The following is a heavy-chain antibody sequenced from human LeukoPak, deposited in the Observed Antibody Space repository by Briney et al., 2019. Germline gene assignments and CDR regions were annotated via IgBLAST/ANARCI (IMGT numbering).Heavy chain of an antibody. CDR3: ARGRASDY. V-gene: IGHV3-66*02. D-gene: IGHD1-26*01. J-gene: IGHJ4*02. CDR1: GLTASSNY. Sequence: GSLRLSCAASGLTASSNYMSWVRQAPGKGREWVAVIYSGGSTYYADSVKGRFTISRDNSKNTLYLQMNSLRAEDTAVYYCARGRASDYWGQGTLVTVSS. CDR2: IYSGGST.